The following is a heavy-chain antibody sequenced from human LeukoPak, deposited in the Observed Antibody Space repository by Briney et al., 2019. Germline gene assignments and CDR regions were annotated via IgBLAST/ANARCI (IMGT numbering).Heavy chain of an antibody. V-gene: IGHV3-33*01. J-gene: IGHJ6*02. CDR3: ARYDYGDYGMDV. CDR2: IWYDGSNK. Sequence: PGGSLRLSRAASGFTFSSYGMHWVRQAPGKGLEWVAVIWYDGSNKYYADSVKGRFTISRDNSKNTLYLQMNSLRAEDTAVYYCARYDYGDYGMDVWGQGTTVTVSS. CDR1: GFTFSSYG. D-gene: IGHD4-17*01.